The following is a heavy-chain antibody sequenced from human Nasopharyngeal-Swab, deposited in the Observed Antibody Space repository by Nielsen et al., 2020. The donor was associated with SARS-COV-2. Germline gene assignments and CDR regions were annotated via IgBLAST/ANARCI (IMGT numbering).Heavy chain of an antibody. CDR2: INAGNGNT. Sequence: ASVKVSCKASGYTFTSYAMHWVRQAPGQRLEWMGWINAGNGNTKYSQKFQGRVTITGDTSASTAYMELSSLRSEDTAVYYCARLESGYYPDYWGQGTLVTVSS. CDR3: ARLESGYYPDY. CDR1: GYTFTSYA. V-gene: IGHV1-3*01. D-gene: IGHD3-22*01. J-gene: IGHJ4*02.